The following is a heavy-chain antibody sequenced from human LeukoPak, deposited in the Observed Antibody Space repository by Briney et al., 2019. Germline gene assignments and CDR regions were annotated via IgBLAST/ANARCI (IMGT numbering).Heavy chain of an antibody. J-gene: IGHJ4*02. D-gene: IGHD3-22*01. CDR2: ISSSGSTI. CDR3: ARHLPYYYDSSGSFY. V-gene: IGHV3-48*03. CDR1: GFTFSSYE. Sequence: GGSLRLSCAASGFTFSSYEMNWVRQAPGKGLEWVSYISSSGSTIYYADSVKGRFTISRDNAKNSLYLQMNSLRAEDTAVYYCARHLPYYYDSSGSFYWGQGTLVTVSS.